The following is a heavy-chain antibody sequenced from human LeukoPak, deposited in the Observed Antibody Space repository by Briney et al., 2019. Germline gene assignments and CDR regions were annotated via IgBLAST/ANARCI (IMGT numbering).Heavy chain of an antibody. Sequence: SQTLSLTCTVSGGSISSGGYYWSWIRQHPGKGLEWIGYIYYSGSTYYNPSLKSRVTISVDTSKNQFSLKLSSVTAADTAVYYCAGRDYYDSSVDYWGQGTLVTVSS. V-gene: IGHV4-31*03. D-gene: IGHD3-22*01. CDR3: AGRDYYDSSVDY. CDR1: GGSISSGGYY. CDR2: IYYSGST. J-gene: IGHJ4*02.